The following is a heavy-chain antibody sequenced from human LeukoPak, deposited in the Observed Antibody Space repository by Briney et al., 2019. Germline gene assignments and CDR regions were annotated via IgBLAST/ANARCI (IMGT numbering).Heavy chain of an antibody. Sequence: PGGSLRVSCSASGLTFSSYAMHWVRQAPGKGLEYVSGISSNGGSTYYADFVKGRFIISRDNSKNTLYLQLNSLRVEDTAMYYCARDARIAEAGKWHDGFDLWGQGTMVTVSS. CDR2: ISSNGGST. V-gene: IGHV3-64*04. CDR1: GLTFSSYA. J-gene: IGHJ3*01. D-gene: IGHD6-19*01. CDR3: ARDARIAEAGKWHDGFDL.